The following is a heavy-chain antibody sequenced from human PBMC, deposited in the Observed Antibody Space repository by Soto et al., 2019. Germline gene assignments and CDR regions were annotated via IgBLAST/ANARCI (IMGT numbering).Heavy chain of an antibody. CDR3: ARAGHVPGALVDY. CDR2: ITGSRSTI. CDR1: GFTFSNYS. D-gene: IGHD2-2*01. J-gene: IGHJ4*02. Sequence: EVQLVQSGGGLVQPGGSLRLSCAASGFTFSNYSMNWFRQSPAMGLEWVSYITGSRSTIYYAASVRGRFTISRDNARSSLYLQMNSLRDEDTAVYYCARAGHVPGALVDYWGQGNLVIFSS. V-gene: IGHV3-48*02.